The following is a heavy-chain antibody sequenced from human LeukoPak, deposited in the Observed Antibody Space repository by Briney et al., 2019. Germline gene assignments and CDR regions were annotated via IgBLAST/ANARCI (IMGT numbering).Heavy chain of an antibody. CDR1: GGSISSYY. CDR2: IYTSGST. J-gene: IGHJ4*02. CDR3: ASSTQSYGELYGFDY. Sequence: PSETLSLTCTVSGGSISSYYWSWIRQPAGKGMEWIGRIYTSGSTIYNPSLKSRVTMSVDTSKNQFSLKLSSVTAADTAVYYCASSTQSYGELYGFDYWGQGTLVTVSS. V-gene: IGHV4-4*07. D-gene: IGHD1-26*01.